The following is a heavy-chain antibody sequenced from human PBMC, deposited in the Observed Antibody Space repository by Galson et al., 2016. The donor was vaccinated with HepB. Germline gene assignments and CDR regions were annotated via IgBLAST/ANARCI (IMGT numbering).Heavy chain of an antibody. Sequence: SLRLSCAATGLSVTDIYMTWVRQAPGKGLDWVSVTHSGGTTHFADSLKGRFTISRDNSKNMLYLQMNDLRVEDTAVYYCARVRYGDYLLDYWGQGTLVTVSS. CDR3: ARVRYGDYLLDY. CDR2: THSGGTT. V-gene: IGHV3-53*01. D-gene: IGHD4-17*01. J-gene: IGHJ4*02. CDR1: GLSVTDIY.